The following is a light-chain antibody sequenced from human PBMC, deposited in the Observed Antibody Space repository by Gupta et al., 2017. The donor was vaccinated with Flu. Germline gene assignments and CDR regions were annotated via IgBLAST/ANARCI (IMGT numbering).Light chain of an antibody. Sequence: PSSLSASVGDRVTITCRASQDIRNDLGWYQQKAGKAPKRLIYAASSLPSGVPSRFSGSGSGTEFTLTINSLQPEDFATYYCRQQNSSPITFGQGTLMEIK. CDR2: AAS. V-gene: IGKV1-17*01. J-gene: IGKJ5*01. CDR3: RQQNSSPIT. CDR1: QDIRND.